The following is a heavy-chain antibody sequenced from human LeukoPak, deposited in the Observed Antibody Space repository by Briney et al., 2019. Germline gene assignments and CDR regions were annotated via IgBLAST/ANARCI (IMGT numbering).Heavy chain of an antibody. J-gene: IGHJ4*02. CDR1: GGSIRSSYYY. D-gene: IGHD5-18*01. V-gene: IGHV4-39*01. CDR3: ARHGRIQLWHDY. Sequence: SETLSLTCTVSGGSIRSSYYYWGWIRQPPGKGLEWIGSIYDSGSTYYNPSLKSRVTISVDTSKNQFSLKLNSVTAADTAVYYCARHGRIQLWHDYWGQGTLVTVSS. CDR2: IYDSGST.